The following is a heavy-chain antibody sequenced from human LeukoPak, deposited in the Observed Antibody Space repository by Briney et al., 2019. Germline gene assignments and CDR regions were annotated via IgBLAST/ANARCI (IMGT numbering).Heavy chain of an antibody. J-gene: IGHJ4*02. Sequence: PSETLSLTCTVSGGSISSYYWSWIRQPAGKGLEWIGRIYTSGSTNYNPSLKTRVTMSVDTPKNQFSLKLSSVTAADAAVYYCASHAARYCSGTSCSPVNYFDYWGQRTLVTVSS. CDR1: GGSISSYY. CDR2: IYTSGST. V-gene: IGHV4-4*07. D-gene: IGHD2-2*01. CDR3: ASHAARYCSGTSCSPVNYFDY.